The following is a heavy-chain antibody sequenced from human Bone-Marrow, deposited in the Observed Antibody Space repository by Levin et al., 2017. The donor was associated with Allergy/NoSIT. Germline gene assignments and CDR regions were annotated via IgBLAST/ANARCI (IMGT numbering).Heavy chain of an antibody. J-gene: IGHJ5*02. Sequence: RSGGSLRLSCEASGFTVSDNYISWVRQTPGKGLEWVSIIYSGGKTYYADSVKGRFTISRDKSKNTVFLQLNSLRAEDTAVYYCVREGLGHGPGILKPSWGRGTVVTVSS. CDR2: IYSGGKT. D-gene: IGHD3-10*01. V-gene: IGHV3-53*01. CDR3: VREGLGHGPGILKPS. CDR1: GFTVSDNY.